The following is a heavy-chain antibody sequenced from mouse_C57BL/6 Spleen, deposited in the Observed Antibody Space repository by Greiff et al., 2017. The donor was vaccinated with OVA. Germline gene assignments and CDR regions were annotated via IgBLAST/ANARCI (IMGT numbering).Heavy chain of an antibody. CDR2: INPNNGGT. Sequence: EVQLQQSGPELVKPGASVKIPCKASGYTFTDYNMDWVKQSHGKSLERIGDINPNNGGTIYNQKFKGKATLTVDKSSSTAYIELRSLTSEDTAVYYCSRREIYYHYAYYYAMDYWGQGTSVPVSS. J-gene: IGHJ4*01. CDR3: SRREIYYHYAYYYAMDY. V-gene: IGHV1-18*01. D-gene: IGHD2-4*01. CDR1: GYTFTDYN.